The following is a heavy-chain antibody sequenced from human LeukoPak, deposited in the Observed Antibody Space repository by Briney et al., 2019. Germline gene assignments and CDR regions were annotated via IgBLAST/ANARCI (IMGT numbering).Heavy chain of an antibody. CDR3: AKDHKYTGSSRALDY. Sequence: GGSLRLSCAASGFTFSSYWMHWVRQVPGKGLMWVSRISSDGSSTTYADSVKGRFTISRDNAKNTLYLQMNSLRAEDTAVYYCAKDHKYTGSSRALDYWGHGTLVTVSS. J-gene: IGHJ4*01. CDR2: ISSDGSST. V-gene: IGHV3-74*01. CDR1: GFTFSSYW. D-gene: IGHD5-12*01.